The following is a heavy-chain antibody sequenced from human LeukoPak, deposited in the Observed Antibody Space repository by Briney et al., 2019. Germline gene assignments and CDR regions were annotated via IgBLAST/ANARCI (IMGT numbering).Heavy chain of an antibody. Sequence: SQTLSLTCAVSGGSISSGGYSWSWIRQPPGKGLEWIGYIYQSGSTYYNPSLKSRVTISVDRSKIQFSLNLNSVTAADTAVYYCARYVGKGTQSYYFDYWGQGTLVTVSS. CDR2: IYQSGST. J-gene: IGHJ4*02. V-gene: IGHV4-30-2*01. CDR1: GGSISSGGYS. D-gene: IGHD3-10*02. CDR3: ARYVGKGTQSYYFDY.